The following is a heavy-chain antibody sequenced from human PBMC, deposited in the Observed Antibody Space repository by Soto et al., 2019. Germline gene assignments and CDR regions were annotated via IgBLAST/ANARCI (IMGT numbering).Heavy chain of an antibody. CDR2: IYPGDSDT. J-gene: IGHJ6*02. D-gene: IGHD5-18*01. CDR3: ARHRGYSYGYYSRYGMEV. Sequence: PXESLKISCKGSGYSFTSYWIGLVRQMPGKGLEWMGIIYPGDSDTRYSPSFQGQVTISADKSISTAYLQWSSLKASDTAMYYCARHRGYSYGYYSRYGMEVWGQGTTVTVSS. CDR1: GYSFTSYW. V-gene: IGHV5-51*01.